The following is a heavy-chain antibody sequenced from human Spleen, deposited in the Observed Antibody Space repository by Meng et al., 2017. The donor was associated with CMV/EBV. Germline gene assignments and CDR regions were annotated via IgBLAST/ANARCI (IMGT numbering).Heavy chain of an antibody. J-gene: IGHJ5*02. CDR3: ARLISTSGIGNWFDP. CDR2: MYYSGST. Sequence: SETLSLTCTVSGGSISSYYWSWIRQPPGKGLEWIGYMYYSGSTNYNPSLKSRVTISVDMSKNQFSLKLNSVTAADTAVYYCARLISTSGIGNWFDPWGQGTLVTVSS. CDR1: GGSISSYY. D-gene: IGHD2-2*01. V-gene: IGHV4-59*01.